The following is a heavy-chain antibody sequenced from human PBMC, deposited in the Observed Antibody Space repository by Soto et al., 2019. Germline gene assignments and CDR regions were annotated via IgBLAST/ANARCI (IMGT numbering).Heavy chain of an antibody. V-gene: IGHV3-23*01. CDR3: AKDHLSGSYPGCAFDI. CDR1: GFTFSSYA. CDR2: ISGSGGST. J-gene: IGHJ3*02. Sequence: GGSLRLSCAASGFTFSSYAMSWVRQAPGKGLEWVSAISGSGGSTYYADSVKGRFTISRDNSKNTLYLQMNSLRAEDTAVYYCAKDHLSGSYPGCAFDIWGQGTMVTVSS. D-gene: IGHD1-26*01.